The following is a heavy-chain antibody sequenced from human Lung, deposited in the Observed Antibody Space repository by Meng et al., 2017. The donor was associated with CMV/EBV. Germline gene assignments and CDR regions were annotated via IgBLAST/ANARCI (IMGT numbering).Heavy chain of an antibody. V-gene: IGHV3-53*01. J-gene: IGHJ2*01. CDR3: ARAGTGGPHWYFDL. CDR1: GFTVSSNY. D-gene: IGHD3/OR15-3a*01. Sequence: EVQLVESGGGLIQPGGSLRLSCAASGFTVSSNYMSWVRQAPGKGLEWVSVIYSGGSTYYADSVKGRFTISRDNSKNTLYLQMNSLRAEDTAVYYCARAGTGGPHWYFDLWGRGTLVTVST. CDR2: IYSGGST.